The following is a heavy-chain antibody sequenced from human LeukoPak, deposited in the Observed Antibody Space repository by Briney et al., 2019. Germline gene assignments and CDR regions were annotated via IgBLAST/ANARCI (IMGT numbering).Heavy chain of an antibody. J-gene: IGHJ3*02. CDR1: GGTFSSYA. D-gene: IGHD1-14*01. V-gene: IGHV1-69*13. CDR3: ARDRTDGNRNDADAFDI. Sequence: ASVKVSCKASGGTFSSYAISWVRQAPGQGLEWVGGIIPIFGTTNYAQKFQGRVTITADESMSTAYMELSSLRSEDTAVYYCARDRTDGNRNDADAFDIWGQGTMVTVSS. CDR2: IIPIFGTT.